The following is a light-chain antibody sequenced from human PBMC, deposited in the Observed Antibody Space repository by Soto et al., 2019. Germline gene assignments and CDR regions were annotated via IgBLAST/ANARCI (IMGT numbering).Light chain of an antibody. J-gene: IGKJ3*01. CDR3: QQSYSTPFT. CDR2: AAS. Sequence: TITCRASQSISSYLNWYQQKPGKAPKLLIYAASSLQSGVPSRFSGSGSGTDFTLTISSLQPEDFATYYCQQSYSTPFTFGPGTKVDIK. V-gene: IGKV1-39*01. CDR1: QSISSY.